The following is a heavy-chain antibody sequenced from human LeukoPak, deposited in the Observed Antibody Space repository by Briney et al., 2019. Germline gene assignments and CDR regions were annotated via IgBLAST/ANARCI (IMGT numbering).Heavy chain of an antibody. J-gene: IGHJ3*02. CDR1: AGSISSTHYY. D-gene: IGHD6-6*01. V-gene: IGHV4-39*07. CDR3: ARGSRPYAFDI. CDR2: ISYSGRS. Sequence: SETLSLTCTVSAGSISSTHYYWGWIRQPPGKGLEWIGSISYSGRSYYNPSLKSRVTISLDTSKNQFSLKLNSVTAADTAIYYCARGSRPYAFDIWGQGTMVTVSS.